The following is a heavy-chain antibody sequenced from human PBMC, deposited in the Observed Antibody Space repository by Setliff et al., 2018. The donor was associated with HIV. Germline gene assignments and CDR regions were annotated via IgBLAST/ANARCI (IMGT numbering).Heavy chain of an antibody. V-gene: IGHV3-48*01. CDR2: ISSSSSTI. CDR1: GFTFSSYS. J-gene: IGHJ4*02. D-gene: IGHD3-22*01. CDR3: ARASSYYYDSSGYSSYFDY. Sequence: GGSLRLSCAASGFTFSSYSMNWVRQAPGKGLEWVSYISSSSSTIYYADSVKGRFTISRDNGDNSVYLQMNSLRPEDTAVYYCARASSYYYDSSGYSSYFDYWGQGTLVTVSS.